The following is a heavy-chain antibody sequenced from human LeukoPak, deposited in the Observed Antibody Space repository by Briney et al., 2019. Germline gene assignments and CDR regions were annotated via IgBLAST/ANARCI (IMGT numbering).Heavy chain of an antibody. V-gene: IGHV3-74*01. D-gene: IGHD3-22*01. CDR2: LNSGGSYT. Sequence: GGSLRLSCAASGFTFRNYWMDWVRQAPGKGLVWVSHLNSGGSYTTYAVSVKGRLTTSRDNDKNSLYLQINNLIAEDTAVYYCVRVGSSSYFIDYWGQGTLVTVSS. CDR3: VRVGSSSYFIDY. CDR1: GFTFRNYW. J-gene: IGHJ4*02.